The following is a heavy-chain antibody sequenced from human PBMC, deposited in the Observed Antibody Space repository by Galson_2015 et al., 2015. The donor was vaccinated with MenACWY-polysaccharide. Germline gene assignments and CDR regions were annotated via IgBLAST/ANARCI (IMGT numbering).Heavy chain of an antibody. CDR2: IYSGGRN. V-gene: IGHV3-53*01. CDR1: GFVVSGNY. CDR3: ASDPDGGYCGY. D-gene: IGHD4-23*01. J-gene: IGHJ4*02. Sequence: SLRLSCAASGFVVSGNYMSWVRQAPGKGLEWVSNIYSGGRNYYADSVKGRFTIIRDNSKNTLYLQMNSLRAEDSAVYYCASDPDGGYCGYWGQGTLVTVSS.